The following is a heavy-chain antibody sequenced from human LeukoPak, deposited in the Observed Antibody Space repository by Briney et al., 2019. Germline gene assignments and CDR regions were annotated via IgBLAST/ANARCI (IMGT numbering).Heavy chain of an antibody. CDR3: ARDRDSSSWTNPDALDAFDI. CDR2: IYTSGST. V-gene: IGHV4-61*02. CDR1: GGSISSGSYY. D-gene: IGHD6-13*01. Sequence: SETLSLTCTVSGGSISSGSYYWSWIRQPAGKGLEWIGRIYTSGSTNYNPSLKSRVTISVDTSKNQFSLKLSSVTAADTAVYYCARDRDSSSWTNPDALDAFDIWGQGTMVTVSS. J-gene: IGHJ3*02.